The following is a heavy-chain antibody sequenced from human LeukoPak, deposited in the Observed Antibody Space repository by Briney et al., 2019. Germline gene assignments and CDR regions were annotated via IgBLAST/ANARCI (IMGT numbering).Heavy chain of an antibody. CDR1: GFTFSSYG. J-gene: IGHJ4*02. CDR3: AKGGGYSYGFFDY. D-gene: IGHD5-18*01. Sequence: QAGRSLRLSCAASGFTFSSYGMHWVRQAPGKGLEWVAVILYDGSNKYYADSVKGRFTISRDNSKNTLYLQMNSLRAEDTAVYYCAKGGGYSYGFFDYWGQGTLVTVSS. CDR2: ILYDGSNK. V-gene: IGHV3-30*18.